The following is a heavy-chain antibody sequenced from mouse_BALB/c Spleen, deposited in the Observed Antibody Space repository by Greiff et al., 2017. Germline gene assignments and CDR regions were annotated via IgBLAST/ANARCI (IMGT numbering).Heavy chain of an antibody. Sequence: EVKLQESGPGLVKPSQSLSLTCTVTGYSITSDYAWYWIRQSPGNKLEWMGYISYSGSTSYNPSLKSRISITRDTSKNQFFLQLNSVTTEDTATYYCARWLLLDYCAMDYWGQGTSVTVSS. D-gene: IGHD2-3*01. J-gene: IGHJ4*01. CDR2: ISYSGST. CDR1: GYSITSDYA. V-gene: IGHV3-2*02. CDR3: ARWLLLDYCAMDY.